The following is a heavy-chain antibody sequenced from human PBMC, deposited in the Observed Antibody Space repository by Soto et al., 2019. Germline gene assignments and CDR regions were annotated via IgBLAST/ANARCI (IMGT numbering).Heavy chain of an antibody. CDR2: ISYSGTT. J-gene: IGHJ5*02. CDR1: GGSISSYASF. D-gene: IGHD2-15*01. CDR3: ARGGASSKWFDP. Sequence: QVQLQESGPGLVKPSQTLSLTCTVSGGSISSYASFWSWIRQLPGKGPEWIAFISYSGTTSYNPSLRSRVTISADTSKSPFSLNLTSVTAADTAVYYCARGGASSKWFDPWGQGTLVTVSS. V-gene: IGHV4-31*03.